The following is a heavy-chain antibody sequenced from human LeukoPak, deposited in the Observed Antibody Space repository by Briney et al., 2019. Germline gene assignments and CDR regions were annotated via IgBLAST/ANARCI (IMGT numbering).Heavy chain of an antibody. CDR2: ISAYNGNT. D-gene: IGHD1-26*01. V-gene: IGHV1-18*01. CDR1: GYTFTSYG. CDR3: ARDWIVGATDLGGY. Sequence: ASVKVSCKASGYTFTSYGISWVRQAPGQGLEWMGWISAYNGNTNYAQKLQGRVTMTTDTSTSTACMELRSLRSDDTAVYYCARDWIVGATDLGGYWGQGTLVTVSS. J-gene: IGHJ4*02.